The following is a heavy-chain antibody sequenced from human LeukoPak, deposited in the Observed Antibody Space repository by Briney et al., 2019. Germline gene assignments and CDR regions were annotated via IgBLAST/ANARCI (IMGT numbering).Heavy chain of an antibody. CDR2: ISNSSSYI. D-gene: IGHD6-19*01. V-gene: IGHV3-21*01. CDR1: GFTFSSYS. CDR3: ARASGYTSGWYDDAFDI. Sequence: GGSLRLSCAASGFTFSSYSMNWVRQAPGKGLEWVSSISNSSSYIYYADSVKGRFTISRDNAKNSLYLQMNSLRAEDTAVYYCARASGYTSGWYDDAFDIWGQGTMVTVSS. J-gene: IGHJ3*02.